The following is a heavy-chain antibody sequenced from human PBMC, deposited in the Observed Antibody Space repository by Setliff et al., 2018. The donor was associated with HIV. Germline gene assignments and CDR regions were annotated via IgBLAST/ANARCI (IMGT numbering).Heavy chain of an antibody. CDR1: GYSFTSYW. D-gene: IGHD6-13*01. J-gene: IGHJ3*02. V-gene: IGHV5-51*01. CDR3: ARRIAAAGNAFDI. CDR2: IYPGDSDT. Sequence: PGESLKISCKGSGYSFTSYWIGWVRQMPGKGLEWMGIIYPGDSDTKYSPSFQGQVTTSADKSISTAYLQWSSLKASDTAMYYCARRIAAAGNAFDIWGQGTMVTVSS.